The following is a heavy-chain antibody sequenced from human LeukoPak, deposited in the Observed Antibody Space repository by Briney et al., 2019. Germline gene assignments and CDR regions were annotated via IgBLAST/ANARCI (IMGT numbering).Heavy chain of an antibody. D-gene: IGHD1-26*01. CDR3: ARALGSSSDY. J-gene: IGHJ4*02. V-gene: IGHV3-74*01. CDR1: GFTFSGSW. Sequence: GGSLRLSCAASGFTFSGSWMHWVRQAPGKGLVWVSRIDDDGSITTYADSVKGRFTISRDNAKNTLYLQMNSLRAEDTAVYYCARALGSSSDYWGQGTLVTVSS. CDR2: IDDDGSIT.